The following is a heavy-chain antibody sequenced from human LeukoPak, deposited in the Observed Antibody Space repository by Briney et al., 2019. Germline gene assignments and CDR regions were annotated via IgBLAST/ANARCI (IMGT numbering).Heavy chain of an antibody. CDR2: ISGSGGST. V-gene: IGHV3-23*01. CDR3: AKRVTMIVVVRWYFDL. CDR1: GFTFSSYA. D-gene: IGHD3-22*01. Sequence: EGSLRLSCAASGFTFSSYAMSWVRLAPGKGLEWVSAISGSGGSTYYADSVKGRFTISRDNSKNTLYLQMNSLRAEDTAVYYGAKRVTMIVVVRWYFDLWGRGTLVTVSS. J-gene: IGHJ2*01.